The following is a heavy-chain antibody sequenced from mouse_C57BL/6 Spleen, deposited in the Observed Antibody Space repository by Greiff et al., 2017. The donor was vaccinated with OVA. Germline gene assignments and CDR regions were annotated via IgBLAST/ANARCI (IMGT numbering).Heavy chain of an antibody. CDR3: ANYDFIYAMDY. D-gene: IGHD2-4*01. J-gene: IGHJ4*01. Sequence: EVKLQESGPGLVKPSQSLSLTCSVTGYSITSGYYWNWIRQFPGNKLEWMGYISYDGSNNYNPSLKNRISITRDTSKNQFFLKLNSVTTEDTATYYCANYDFIYAMDYWGQGTSVTVSS. CDR2: ISYDGSN. V-gene: IGHV3-6*01. CDR1: GYSITSGYY.